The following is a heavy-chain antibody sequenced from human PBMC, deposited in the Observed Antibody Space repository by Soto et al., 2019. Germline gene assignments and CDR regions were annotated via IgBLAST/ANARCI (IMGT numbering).Heavy chain of an antibody. CDR3: AKADGEQWLVPHLDN. Sequence: EVQLLESGGGVVQPGGSLRLSCVASGFNFKKFGMAWVRQAPGEGLEWVSGIGCCGGTTSSADSVKCRFIIARDDSKNTLALPMNSLRVEDTAQYYCAKADGEQWLVPHLDNWGQGTLVTVS. V-gene: IGHV3-23*01. D-gene: IGHD6-19*01. CDR2: IGCCGGTT. CDR1: GFNFKKFG. J-gene: IGHJ4*02.